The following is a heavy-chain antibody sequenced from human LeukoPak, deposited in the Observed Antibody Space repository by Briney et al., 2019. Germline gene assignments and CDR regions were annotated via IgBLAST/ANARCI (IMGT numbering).Heavy chain of an antibody. CDR3: ARERRSSSPGEQQLVRAFDI. Sequence: ASVKVSCKASGGTFSSYGINWVRQAPGQGLEWMGWINTNTGNPTYAQGFTGRFVFSLDTSVSTAYLQISSLKAEDTAMYYCARERRSSSPGEQQLVRAFDIWGQGTMVTVSS. J-gene: IGHJ3*02. V-gene: IGHV7-4-1*02. D-gene: IGHD6-13*01. CDR2: INTNTGNP. CDR1: GGTFSSYG.